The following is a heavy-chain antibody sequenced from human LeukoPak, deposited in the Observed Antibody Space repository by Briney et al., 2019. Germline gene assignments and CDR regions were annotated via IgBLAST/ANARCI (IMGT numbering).Heavy chain of an antibody. Sequence: GSLKPSFAASGFPFSSYSMNWVRQAPGKGLGWVSSINSSSSYIYYTDSVKGRFTISRDNTKNSMYLQMNSLSAEDTAVYYCAREVAVSSCDYWGQGPLVTVSS. CDR2: INSSSSYI. V-gene: IGHV3-21*01. D-gene: IGHD6-19*01. J-gene: IGHJ4*02. CDR1: GFPFSSYS. CDR3: AREVAVSSCDY.